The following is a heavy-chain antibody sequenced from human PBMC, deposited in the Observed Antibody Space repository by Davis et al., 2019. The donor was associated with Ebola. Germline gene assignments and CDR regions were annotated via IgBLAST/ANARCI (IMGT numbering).Heavy chain of an antibody. J-gene: IGHJ5*02. CDR2: INIDGSKI. CDR1: GFTFSSYW. V-gene: IGHV3-74*01. CDR3: ARVAYGDYWRWFDP. D-gene: IGHD4-17*01. Sequence: PGGSLRLSCAASGFTFSSYWMHWVRQVPGKGLIWVSRINIDGSKINYADSVKGRFTISRDNAKSTLYLQMNSLRAEDTAVYYCARVAYGDYWRWFDPWGQGTLVTVSS.